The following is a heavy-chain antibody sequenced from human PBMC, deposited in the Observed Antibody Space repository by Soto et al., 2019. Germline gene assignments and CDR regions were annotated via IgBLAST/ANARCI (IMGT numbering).Heavy chain of an antibody. D-gene: IGHD6-13*01. CDR2: ISSSGSTI. CDR1: GFTFSSYE. Sequence: VGSLRLSCAAYGFTFSSYEMNWVRQAPGKGLEWVSYISSSGSTIYYADSVKGRFTISRDNAKNSLYLQMNSLRAEDTAVYYCARGWYSSSWYGWFDPWGQGTLVTVSS. J-gene: IGHJ5*02. CDR3: ARGWYSSSWYGWFDP. V-gene: IGHV3-48*03.